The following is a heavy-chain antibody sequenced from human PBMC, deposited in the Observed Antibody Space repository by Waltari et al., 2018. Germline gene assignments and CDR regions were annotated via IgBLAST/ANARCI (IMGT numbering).Heavy chain of an antibody. J-gene: IGHJ3*02. Sequence: QVQLVQSGAEVKKPGASVKVSCKVSGYPLTDLSMPWVRHAPGKGLEWMGGFDPEDGETIYAQKFQGRVTMTEDTSTDTAYMELSSLRSEDTAVYYCATDAMTAPGYDAFDIWGQGTMVTVSS. V-gene: IGHV1-24*01. CDR1: GYPLTDLS. CDR3: ATDAMTAPGYDAFDI. CDR2: FDPEDGET. D-gene: IGHD2-2*01.